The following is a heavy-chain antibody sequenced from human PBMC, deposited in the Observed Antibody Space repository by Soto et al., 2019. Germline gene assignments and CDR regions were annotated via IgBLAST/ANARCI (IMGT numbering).Heavy chain of an antibody. CDR3: ARERTGTTSRDV. CDR2: MNPNSGKT. CDR1: GYTFTRYD. D-gene: IGHD1-1*01. V-gene: IGHV1-8*01. J-gene: IGHJ6*02. Sequence: QVQLVQSGAEVKKPGASVKVSCKASGYTFTRYDIYWVRPATGQGLEWMGWMNPNSGKTGYAQKVQGRDTMDRNTSISTAYREQSSLRSEDTAAYYGARERTGTTSRDVWGQGTTVTFSS.